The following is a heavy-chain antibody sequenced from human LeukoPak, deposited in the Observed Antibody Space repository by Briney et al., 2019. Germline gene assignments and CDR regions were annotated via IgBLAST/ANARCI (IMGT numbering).Heavy chain of an antibody. CDR1: GFTFSSLW. CDR2: INQDGGTT. J-gene: IGHJ6*03. Sequence: GGSLRLSCAASGFTFSSLWMSWVRQAPGRGPEWVANINQDGGTTYYVASVKGRLTISRDNAKNSLSLQMSSLRAEDTAVYYCTKDRQGPNQYHMDVWGKGTTVTVSS. V-gene: IGHV3-7*01. CDR3: TKDRQGPNQYHMDV.